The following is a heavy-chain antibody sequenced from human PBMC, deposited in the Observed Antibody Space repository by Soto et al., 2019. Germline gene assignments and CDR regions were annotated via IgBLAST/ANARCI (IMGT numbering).Heavy chain of an antibody. CDR2: VYSSGTT. CDR1: GGSINSDW. J-gene: IGHJ4*02. V-gene: IGHV4-4*07. CDR3: ARDIGSYAYGEGY. Sequence: NPSETLSLTCSVSGGSINSDWWSWIRQPAGKGLEWIGRVYSSGTTDYNPSLNSRATLSVETSKNQFSLKLSSVTAADTAVYYFARDIGSYAYGEGYWGQGIQVTVS. D-gene: IGHD3-10*01.